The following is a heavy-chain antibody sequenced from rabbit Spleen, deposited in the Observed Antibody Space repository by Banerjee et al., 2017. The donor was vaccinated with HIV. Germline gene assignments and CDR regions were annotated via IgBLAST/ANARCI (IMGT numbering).Heavy chain of an antibody. D-gene: IGHD8-1*01. CDR1: GFSFSSGYY. CDR2: MYSGSGDT. CDR3: ARFYAGGGYVDFDP. J-gene: IGHJ2*01. Sequence: QSLEESGGDLVKPGASLTLTCTASGFSFSSGYYMCWVRQAPGKGLEWIGIMYSGSGDTIYASWAKGRFTISKTSSTTVTLQMTSLTVADTATYFCARFYAGGGYVDFDPWGPGTLVTVS. V-gene: IGHV1S40*01.